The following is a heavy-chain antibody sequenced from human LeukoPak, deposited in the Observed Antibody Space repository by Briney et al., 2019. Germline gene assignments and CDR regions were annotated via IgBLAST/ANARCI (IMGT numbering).Heavy chain of an antibody. CDR3: ASQYYYDSSSLL. CDR1: AGSISSGSYY. D-gene: IGHD3-22*01. V-gene: IGHV4-61*02. Sequence: PSETLSLTCTVTAGSISSGSYYWSWIRQPPGQGLDWIGPVYTSGSTNYNPSLKSRVTISVDTSKNHFSLKLSSVTAADTAVYYCASQYYYDSSSLLWGQGTLVIVSS. J-gene: IGHJ4*02. CDR2: VYTSGST.